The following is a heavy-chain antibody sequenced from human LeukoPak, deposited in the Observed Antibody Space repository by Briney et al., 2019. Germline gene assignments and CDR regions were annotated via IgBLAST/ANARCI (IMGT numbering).Heavy chain of an antibody. V-gene: IGHV1-8*03. CDR3: ARGLYCSGSSCYMGGNWFDP. CDR1: GFAFTAYG. J-gene: IGHJ5*02. CDR2: ISPYSGDT. D-gene: IGHD2-2*02. Sequence: SVKVSCKASGFAFTAYGITWVRQDPGQGLEWMGWISPYSGDTGYAQKFQGRVTITRNTSISTAYMELSSLRSEDTAVYYCARGLYCSGSSCYMGGNWFDPWGQGTLVTVSS.